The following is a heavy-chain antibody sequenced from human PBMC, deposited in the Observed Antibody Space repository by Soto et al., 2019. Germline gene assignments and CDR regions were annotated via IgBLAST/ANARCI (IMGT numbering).Heavy chain of an antibody. CDR2: IWYDGSNK. J-gene: IGHJ4*02. Sequence: LRLSCAASGFTFSSYGMHWVRQAPGKGLEWVAVIWYDGSNKYYADSVKGRFTISRDNSKNTLYLQMNSLRAEDTAVYYCARATYYYASSGYYVDYWGQGTLVTVSS. CDR3: ARATYYYASSGYYVDY. CDR1: GFTFSSYG. D-gene: IGHD3-22*01. V-gene: IGHV3-33*01.